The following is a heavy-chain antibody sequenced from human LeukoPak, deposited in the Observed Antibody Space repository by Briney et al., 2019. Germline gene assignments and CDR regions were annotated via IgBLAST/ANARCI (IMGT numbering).Heavy chain of an antibody. CDR2: IYYSGST. J-gene: IGHJ4*02. CDR3: ARDGTHYGGNSFDY. CDR1: GGSISSYY. D-gene: IGHD4-23*01. V-gene: IGHV4-59*01. Sequence: SETLSLTCTDSGGSISSYYWSWIRQPPGKGLEWIGYIYYSGSTNYNPSLKSRVTISVDTSKNQFSLKLSSVTAADTAVYYCARDGTHYGGNSFDYWGQGTLVTVSS.